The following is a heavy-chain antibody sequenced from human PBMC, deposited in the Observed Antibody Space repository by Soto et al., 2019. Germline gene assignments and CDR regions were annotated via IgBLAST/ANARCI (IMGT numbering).Heavy chain of an antibody. CDR1: GLTLQDYA. V-gene: IGHV3-9*01. J-gene: IGHJ6*04. Sequence: EVQLVESGGGLVQPGGSLRLSCAGSGLTLQDYAMHWVRQAPGKGLELVSGIYYNSNRIDYADSVKGRFTISRDNARNSLYLQMNSLRTEDTALYYCGKDISPGGMDVWGRGIMVTVSS. CDR2: IYYNSNRI. CDR3: GKDISPGGMDV.